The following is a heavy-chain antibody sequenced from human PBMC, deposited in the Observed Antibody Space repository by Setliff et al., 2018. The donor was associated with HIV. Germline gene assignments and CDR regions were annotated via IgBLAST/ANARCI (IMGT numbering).Heavy chain of an antibody. CDR3: ARDSDIVATTPGY. V-gene: IGHV1-18*01. D-gene: IGHD5-12*01. CDR2: INTYNGNT. J-gene: IGHJ4*02. Sequence: ASVKVSCKASGYTFTTYGISWVRQAPGHGLEWMGWINTYNGNTYYAQKLQGRVTVTTDTSTSTAYMELRSLRSDDTAVYYCARDSDIVATTPGYWGQGTLVTVSS. CDR1: GYTFTTYG.